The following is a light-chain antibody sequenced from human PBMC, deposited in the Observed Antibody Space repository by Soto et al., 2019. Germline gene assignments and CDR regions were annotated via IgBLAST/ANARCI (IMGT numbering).Light chain of an antibody. Sequence: EIVLTQSPGTLSLSPGERATLSCRASQSVSSSYLAWYQQKPGQAPRLLIYGASSRATGITDRCSGSGSGTDFTLTISRLEPEDFAVYYCQQYGSSRITFGQGTRLEIK. J-gene: IGKJ5*01. CDR1: QSVSSSY. V-gene: IGKV3-20*01. CDR2: GAS. CDR3: QQYGSSRIT.